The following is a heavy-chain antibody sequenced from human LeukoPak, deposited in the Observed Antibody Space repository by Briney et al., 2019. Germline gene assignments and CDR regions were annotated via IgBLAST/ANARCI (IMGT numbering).Heavy chain of an antibody. CDR1: GFTFSSYA. Sequence: GGSLRLSCAASGFTFSSYAMSWVRQAPGKGLEWVSAISGSGGSTYYADSVKGRFTISRDNSKNTLYLQMNSLRAEDTAVYYCAKGELQEIAARPTGYFDYWGQGTLVTVSS. D-gene: IGHD6-6*01. CDR2: ISGSGGST. J-gene: IGHJ4*02. CDR3: AKGELQEIAARPTGYFDY. V-gene: IGHV3-23*01.